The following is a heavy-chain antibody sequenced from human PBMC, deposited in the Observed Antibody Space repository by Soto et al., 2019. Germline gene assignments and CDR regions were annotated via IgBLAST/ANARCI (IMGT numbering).Heavy chain of an antibody. CDR3: AKGSVLGSCTGGSCYGDAFDI. CDR2: ISYDGSHK. CDR1: GFTFSHYG. V-gene: IGHV3-30*18. D-gene: IGHD2-15*01. J-gene: IGHJ3*02. Sequence: QVQLVESGGGVVQPGRSLRLSCAASGFTFSHYGMNWVRQAPGKGLEWVALISYDGSHKHYEDAVKGRFTISRDNSDNPLYLQMSSLTTEDTAVYYCAKGSVLGSCTGGSCYGDAFDIWGQGTMVTVSS.